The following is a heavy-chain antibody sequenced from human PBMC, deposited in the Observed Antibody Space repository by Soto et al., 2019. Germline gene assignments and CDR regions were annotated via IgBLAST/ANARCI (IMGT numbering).Heavy chain of an antibody. CDR2: ISYDGSNK. CDR3: AKGAVAGTDYYYYYGMDV. D-gene: IGHD6-19*01. J-gene: IGHJ6*02. Sequence: GGSLRLSCAASGFTFSSYGMHWVRQAPGKGLEWVAVISYDGSNKYYADSVKGRFTISRDNSKNTLYLQMNSLRAEDTAVYYCAKGAVAGTDYYYYYGMDVWGQGTTVTSP. V-gene: IGHV3-30*18. CDR1: GFTFSSYG.